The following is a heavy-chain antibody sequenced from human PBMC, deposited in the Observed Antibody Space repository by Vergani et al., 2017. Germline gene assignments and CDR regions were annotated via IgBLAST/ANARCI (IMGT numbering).Heavy chain of an antibody. CDR2: ISARYPST. Sequence: EVQLLQSGGGVIQPGGSVRLSCAASGFTFSACPMTWVRQAPGKGLEWVSAISARYPSTYYADSVKGRFTISRDNSKNMLYLQMNSLRAEDTAVYYCATGGSSDYYGGYWGQGTLVTVSS. V-gene: IGHV3-23*01. CDR1: GFTFSACP. J-gene: IGHJ4*02. CDR3: ATGGSSDYYGGY. D-gene: IGHD3-22*01.